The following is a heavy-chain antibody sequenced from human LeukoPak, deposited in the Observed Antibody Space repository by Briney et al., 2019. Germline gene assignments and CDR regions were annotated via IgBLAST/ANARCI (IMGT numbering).Heavy chain of an antibody. CDR3: ARTDYYGGGIFYYYGSDL. CDR1: GGSISSFY. Sequence: PSETLSLTCTVSGGSISSFYWSWLRLPPGKGLEGMGFISYTWSTNYHPSFKSRVTMSIDTSKNQFSLKLTSVTAADTAVYYCARTDYYGGGIFYYYGSDLWGQGTMVTVSS. D-gene: IGHD3-10*01. V-gene: IGHV4-59*01. J-gene: IGHJ3*01. CDR2: ISYTWST.